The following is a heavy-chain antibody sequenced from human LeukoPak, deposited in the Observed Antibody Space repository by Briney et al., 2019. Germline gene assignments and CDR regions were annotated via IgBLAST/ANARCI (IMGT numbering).Heavy chain of an antibody. CDR1: GYTFTSYG. V-gene: IGHV1-18*01. Sequence: APVKVSCKASGYTFTSYGISWVRQAPGQGLEWMGWISAYNGNTNYAQKLQGRVTMTTDTSTSTAYMELSSLRSEDTAVYYCARAGAPARYGSGSYYMYYFDYWGQGTLVTVSS. J-gene: IGHJ4*02. D-gene: IGHD3-10*01. CDR3: ARAGAPARYGSGSYYMYYFDY. CDR2: ISAYNGNT.